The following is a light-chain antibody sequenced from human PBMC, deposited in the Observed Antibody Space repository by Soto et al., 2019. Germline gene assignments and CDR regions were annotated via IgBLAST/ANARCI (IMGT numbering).Light chain of an antibody. V-gene: IGKV3-15*01. CDR3: QQYNKWPPYT. J-gene: IGKJ2*01. Sequence: EIVMTQSPANLSVSPGERATLSCRASQSVSSNLAWYQQKPGQGPSLLIYGASTRATSIPARFSGSGSGTEFPLTINSLQSEDFAVYYCQQYNKWPPYTFGQGTKLEIK. CDR1: QSVSSN. CDR2: GAS.